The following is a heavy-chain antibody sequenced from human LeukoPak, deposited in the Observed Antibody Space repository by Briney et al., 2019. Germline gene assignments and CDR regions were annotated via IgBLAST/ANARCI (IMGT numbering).Heavy chain of an antibody. J-gene: IGHJ6*02. Sequence: GGSLRLSCAVSRFTISSYSMNWVSQAQGKGLEWVSSISSSSSYIYYADSVKGRFTISRDNAKNSLYLQMNSLRAEDTAVYYCARVQGGLRFFEWLLSPLGMDVWGQGSTVTVSS. CDR1: RFTISSYS. V-gene: IGHV3-21*01. CDR2: ISSSSSYI. D-gene: IGHD3-3*01. CDR3: ARVQGGLRFFEWLLSPLGMDV.